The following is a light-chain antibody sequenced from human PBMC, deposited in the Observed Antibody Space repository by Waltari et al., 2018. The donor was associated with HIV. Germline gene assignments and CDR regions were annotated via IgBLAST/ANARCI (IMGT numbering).Light chain of an antibody. J-gene: IGKJ5*01. CDR3: QQRRRWPIT. CDR2: DAS. V-gene: IGKV3-11*01. CDR1: QDVGSY. Sequence: DIVLPQSPAILSFSPGDGVTLSRRASQDVGSYLAWYQHKPGQAPRLLIYDASNRATGIPARFSGGGSGTDFTLTISRLEPDDFALYYCQQRRRWPITFGQGTRIEI.